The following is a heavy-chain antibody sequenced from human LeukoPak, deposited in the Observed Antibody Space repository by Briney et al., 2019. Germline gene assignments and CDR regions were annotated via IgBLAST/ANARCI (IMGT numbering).Heavy chain of an antibody. CDR1: AFTFFSYG. Sequence: GGSLRLSCAASAFTFFSYGMHWVGQAPGKGLEWVAFIRYDGSNKYYADSVKGRFTISRDNSKNTLYLQMNSLRAEDTAVYYCAKDKGFPLFDYWGQGTLVTVSS. V-gene: IGHV3-30*02. CDR3: AKDKGFPLFDY. CDR2: IRYDGSNK. J-gene: IGHJ4*02.